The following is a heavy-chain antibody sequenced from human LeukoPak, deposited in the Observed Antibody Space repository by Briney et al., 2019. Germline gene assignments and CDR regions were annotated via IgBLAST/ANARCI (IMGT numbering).Heavy chain of an antibody. Sequence: ASVKVSCKASGYTFTSYYMHWVRQAPGQGLEWMGIINPSGGSTSYAQKFQGRVTMTRDMSTSTVYMELSSLRSEDTAVYYCARDGGRYYDSSGYTYRYFDLWGRGTLVTVSS. J-gene: IGHJ2*01. V-gene: IGHV1-46*01. D-gene: IGHD3-22*01. CDR1: GYTFTSYY. CDR3: ARDGGRYYDSSGYTYRYFDL. CDR2: INPSGGST.